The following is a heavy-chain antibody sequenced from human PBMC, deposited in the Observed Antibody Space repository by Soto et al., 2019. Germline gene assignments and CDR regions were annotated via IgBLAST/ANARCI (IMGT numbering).Heavy chain of an antibody. Sequence: GSLRLSCAASGFTFSSYSMNWVRQAPGKGLEWVSSISSSSSYIYYADSVKGRFTISRDNTKSSLFLQMNSLGVDDTAVYYCARGGGGGLFEHWGQGVLVTVSS. CDR1: GFTFSSYS. D-gene: IGHD2-21*01. CDR3: ARGGGGGLFEH. J-gene: IGHJ4*02. V-gene: IGHV3-21*06. CDR2: ISSSSSYI.